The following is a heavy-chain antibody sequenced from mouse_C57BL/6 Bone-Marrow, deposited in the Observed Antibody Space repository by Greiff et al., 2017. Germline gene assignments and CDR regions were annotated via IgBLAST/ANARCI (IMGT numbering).Heavy chain of an antibody. CDR1: GFTFSDAW. CDR2: IRNKANNHAT. D-gene: IGHD3-3*01. Sequence: EVQGVESGGGLVQPGGSMKLSCAASGFTFSDAWMDWVRQSPEKGLEWVALIRNKANNHATYYAESVKGRFTISRDDSKSSVYLQMNSLRPEDTGIYYFTGWERVMFAYWGQGTLVTVSA. CDR3: TGWERVMFAY. J-gene: IGHJ3*01. V-gene: IGHV6-6*01.